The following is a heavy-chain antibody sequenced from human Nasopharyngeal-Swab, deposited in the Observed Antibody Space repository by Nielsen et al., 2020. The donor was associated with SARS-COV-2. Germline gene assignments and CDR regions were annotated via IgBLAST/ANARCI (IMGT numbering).Heavy chain of an antibody. J-gene: IGHJ4*02. D-gene: IGHD4-17*01. CDR1: GYTFTGYN. V-gene: IGHV1-2*06. CDR3: ARSPYADPLGLVY. Sequence: ASVKVSCKASGYTFTGYNRHWVRQAHGQGLEWMGRINPNSGGTNYAQKFQGRVTMTRDTSISTAYMELSRLRSDDTAVYYCARSPYADPLGLVYWGQGTLVTVSS. CDR2: INPNSGGT.